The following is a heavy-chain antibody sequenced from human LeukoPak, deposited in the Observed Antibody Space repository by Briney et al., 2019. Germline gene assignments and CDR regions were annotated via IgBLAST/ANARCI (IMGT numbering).Heavy chain of an antibody. V-gene: IGHV3-23*01. CDR3: AKKIRGQHPLGAAFDS. CDR1: GFTFSSYE. D-gene: IGHD1-26*01. J-gene: IGHJ4*02. Sequence: PGGSLRLSCAASGFTFSSYEMNWVRQAPGKGLEWVSAVSGSGISTYYADSVKGRFTISRDNSKNTLYLQINSLSAGDTAVYYCAKKIRGQHPLGAAFDSWGPGTLVAVSS. CDR2: VSGSGIST.